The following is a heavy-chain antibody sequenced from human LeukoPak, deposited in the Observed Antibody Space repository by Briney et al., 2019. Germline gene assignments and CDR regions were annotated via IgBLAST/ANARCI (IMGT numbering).Heavy chain of an antibody. Sequence: PSETLSLTCTVSGGAINSYYWSWIRQPPGKGLEWIGYIYYSGSTNYNPSLKSRVTISVDTSKNQFSLKLSSVTAADTAVYYWARASVEMATINIGYWGQGTLVTVSS. CDR3: ARASVEMATINIGY. CDR1: GGAINSYY. J-gene: IGHJ4*02. D-gene: IGHD5-24*01. V-gene: IGHV4-59*01. CDR2: IYYSGST.